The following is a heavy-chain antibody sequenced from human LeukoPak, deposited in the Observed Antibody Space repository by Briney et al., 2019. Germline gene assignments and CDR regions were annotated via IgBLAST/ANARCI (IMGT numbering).Heavy chain of an antibody. Sequence: SSETLSLTCTVSGGSISSGGYFWSWIRQPPGKGLEWLGYIYHSGSTYYNPSLKSRVSISVDRPKNQFSLRLSSVTAADTAVYHCARDSSGHAVDYWGQGTLVTVSS. CDR2: IYHSGST. CDR3: ARDSSGHAVDY. CDR1: GGSISSGGYF. V-gene: IGHV4-30-2*01. J-gene: IGHJ4*02. D-gene: IGHD6-19*01.